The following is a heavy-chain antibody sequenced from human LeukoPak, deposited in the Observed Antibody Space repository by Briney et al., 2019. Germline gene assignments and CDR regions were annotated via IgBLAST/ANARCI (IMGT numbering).Heavy chain of an antibody. CDR3: ARDSDYGDFYFDS. CDR1: GYKFSSYY. D-gene: IGHD4-17*01. J-gene: IGHJ4*02. CDR2: INPSDDST. V-gene: IGHV1-46*01. Sequence: ASVKVSCKASGYKFSSYYMHWVRQAPGQGLEWMGLINPSDDSTTYAQKFQGRVTMTRDTSTGTVYVELSGLRSDDTAVYYCARDSDYGDFYFDSWGQGTLVSVS.